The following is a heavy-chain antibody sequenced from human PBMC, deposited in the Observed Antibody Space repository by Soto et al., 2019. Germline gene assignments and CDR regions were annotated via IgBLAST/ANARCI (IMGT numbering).Heavy chain of an antibody. CDR2: ISHDETTK. Sequence: QVQLEESGGGVVQPGKSLRLSCAASGFTFSNYALHWVRQAPGKGLEWVAVISHDETTKYYVDAVKGRFTISRDNSKNSLYLQMDSLRVDDTALYYCGRTRNYIVATPPDYWGQGTLVTVSS. D-gene: IGHD5-12*01. CDR1: GFTFSNYA. J-gene: IGHJ4*02. V-gene: IGHV3-30-3*01. CDR3: GRTRNYIVATPPDY.